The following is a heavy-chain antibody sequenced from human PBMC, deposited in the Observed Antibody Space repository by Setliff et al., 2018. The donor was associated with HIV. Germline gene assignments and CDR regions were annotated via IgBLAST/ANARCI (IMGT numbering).Heavy chain of an antibody. J-gene: IGHJ5*02. V-gene: IGHV7-4-1*02. CDR2: INANSGSP. CDR1: GYNFENYA. D-gene: IGHD4-17*01. CDR3: ARGLYGDYGGDLNWLDP. Sequence: APVKVSCKTSGYNFENYAINWVRQAPGQGLEWMGWINANSGSPTYAQAFTGRFFFSVDTAVATAYLQINNLKTEDTAVYFCARGLYGDYGGDLNWLDPWGHGTRVTVSS.